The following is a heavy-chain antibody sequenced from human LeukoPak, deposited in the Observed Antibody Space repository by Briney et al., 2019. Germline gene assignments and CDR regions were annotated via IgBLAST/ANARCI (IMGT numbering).Heavy chain of an antibody. J-gene: IGHJ4*02. CDR1: GFTFSSYG. D-gene: IGHD2-2*01. V-gene: IGHV3-30*02. CDR2: IRYDGSNK. Sequence: GESLRLSCAASGFTFSSYGMHWVRQAPGKGLEWVAFIRYDGSNKYYADSVKGRFTISRDNSKNTLYLQMNSLRAEDTAVYYCANLVEYCSSTSCSPFDYWGQGTLVTVSS. CDR3: ANLVEYCSSTSCSPFDY.